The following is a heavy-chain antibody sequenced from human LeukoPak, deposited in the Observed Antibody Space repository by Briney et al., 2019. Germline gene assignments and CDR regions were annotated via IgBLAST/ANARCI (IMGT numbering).Heavy chain of an antibody. Sequence: PGGSLRLSCAASGFTFSSYGMHWVRQAPGKGLEWVAVISYDGSNKYYADSVKGRFTISRDNSKNTLYLQMNSLRAEDTAVYYCAKAAPANSGYSVDFDYWGQGTLVTVSS. CDR3: AKAAPANSGYSVDFDY. J-gene: IGHJ4*02. D-gene: IGHD3-22*01. CDR1: GFTFSSYG. V-gene: IGHV3-30*18. CDR2: ISYDGSNK.